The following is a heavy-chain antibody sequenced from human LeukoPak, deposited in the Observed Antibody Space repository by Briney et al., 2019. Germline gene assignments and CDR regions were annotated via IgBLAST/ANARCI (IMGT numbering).Heavy chain of an antibody. J-gene: IGHJ4*02. CDR2: IIPIFGTA. CDR1: GGTFSSYA. D-gene: IGHD1-26*01. CDR3: AIGSSEDYFDY. Sequence: GASVKVSCKASGGTFSSYAISWVRQAPGQGLEWMGGIIPIFGTANYAQKFQGRVTITTDESTSTAYMELSSLRSGDTAVYYCAIGSSEDYFDYWGQGTLVTVSS. V-gene: IGHV1-69*05.